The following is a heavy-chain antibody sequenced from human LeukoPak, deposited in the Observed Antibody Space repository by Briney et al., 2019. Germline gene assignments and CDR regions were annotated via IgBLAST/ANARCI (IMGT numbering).Heavy chain of an antibody. CDR3: ARKDQLAIFGVVILYTAFDI. V-gene: IGHV4-39*07. Sequence: SETLSLTCTVSGGSISSSSYYWGWIGQPPGKGLEWIGRIYSSGSTNYNPSLKSRVTISVDTSKNQFSLKLSSVTAADTAVYYCARKDQLAIFGVVILYTAFDIWGQGTMVTVSS. CDR2: IYSSGST. J-gene: IGHJ3*02. CDR1: GGSISSSSYY. D-gene: IGHD3-3*01.